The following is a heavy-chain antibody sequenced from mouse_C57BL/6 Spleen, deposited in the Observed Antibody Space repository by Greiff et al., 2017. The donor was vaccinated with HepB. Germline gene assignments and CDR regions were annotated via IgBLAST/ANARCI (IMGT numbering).Heavy chain of an antibody. CDR1: GYAFTNYL. J-gene: IGHJ1*03. Sequence: VQLQQSGAELVRPGTSVKVSCKASGYAFTNYLIEWVKQRPGQGLEWIGVINPGSGGTNYNEKFKGKATLTADKSSSTAYMQLSSLTSEDSAVYFCARGGYYGSSYGYFDVWGTGTTVTVSS. CDR2: INPGSGGT. V-gene: IGHV1-54*01. D-gene: IGHD1-1*01. CDR3: ARGGYYGSSYGYFDV.